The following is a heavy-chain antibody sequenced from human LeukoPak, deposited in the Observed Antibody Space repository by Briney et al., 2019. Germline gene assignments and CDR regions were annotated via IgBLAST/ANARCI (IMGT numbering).Heavy chain of an antibody. V-gene: IGHV3-66*01. CDR3: ASRVRPGYYYGMDV. Sequence: GGSLRLSCAASGXTVGSNYMSWVRQAPGKGLEWVSVISSGGSTYYADSVKGRFTLSRDNSKNTMYLQMNSLRAEDTAVYYCASRVRPGYYYGMDVWGQGTTVTVSS. CDR1: GXTVGSNY. CDR2: ISSGGST. D-gene: IGHD6-6*01. J-gene: IGHJ6*02.